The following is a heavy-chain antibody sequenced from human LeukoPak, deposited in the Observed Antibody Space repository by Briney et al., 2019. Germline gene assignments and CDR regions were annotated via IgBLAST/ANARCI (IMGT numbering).Heavy chain of an antibody. V-gene: IGHV3-7*04. Sequence: GGSLRLSCAASGFTFSSYWMSWVRQAPGKGLEWVANIKQDGSEKYYVDSVKGRFTISRDNAKNSLYLQMNSLRAEDTAVYYCAKERVDTAMVTQRRQYYYYMDVWGKGTTVTVSS. D-gene: IGHD5-18*01. CDR3: AKERVDTAMVTQRRQYYYYMDV. CDR2: IKQDGSEK. CDR1: GFTFSSYW. J-gene: IGHJ6*03.